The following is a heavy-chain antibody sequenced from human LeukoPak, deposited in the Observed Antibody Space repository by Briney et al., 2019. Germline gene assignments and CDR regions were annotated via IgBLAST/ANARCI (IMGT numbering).Heavy chain of an antibody. V-gene: IGHV1-2*02. D-gene: IGHD3-22*01. Sequence: ASVTVSCKASGGTFSSYAISWVRQAPGQGLEWMGWINPNSGGTNYAQNFQGRVTMTRDTSISTAYMELSRLRSDDTAVYYCARVGYYYPYYFDYWGQGTLVTVSS. CDR2: INPNSGGT. CDR1: GGTFSSYA. J-gene: IGHJ4*02. CDR3: ARVGYYYPYYFDY.